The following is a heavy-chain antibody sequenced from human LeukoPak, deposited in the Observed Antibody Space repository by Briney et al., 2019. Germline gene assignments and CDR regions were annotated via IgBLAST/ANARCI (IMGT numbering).Heavy chain of an antibody. J-gene: IGHJ4*02. CDR3: ARANRPFHTSGWYKDY. CDR2: ISSSSSYI. D-gene: IGHD6-19*01. Sequence: GGSLRLSCAASGFTLRNYSMNWVRQAPGKGLEWVSSISSSSSYIYYADSMKGRFTISRDNAKNSLYLQVNSLRVEDTAVYYCARANRPFHTSGWYKDYWGQGTLVTVSS. V-gene: IGHV3-21*06. CDR1: GFTLRNYS.